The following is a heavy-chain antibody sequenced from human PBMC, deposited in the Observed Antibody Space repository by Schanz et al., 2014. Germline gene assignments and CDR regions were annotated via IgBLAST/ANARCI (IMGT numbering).Heavy chain of an antibody. V-gene: IGHV3-74*01. CDR2: MNESHSTI. D-gene: IGHD5-12*01. J-gene: IGHJ4*02. CDR1: GFTFSSYW. CDR3: ARKVVATIGGYYDN. Sequence: EVQLVESGGGLVQPGGSLRLSCAASGFTFSSYWMHWVRQVPEKGLVWVSAMNESHSTIYYADSVRGRFTISRDNAENTLFLQMNSLRAEDTAVYYCARKVVATIGGYYDNWGQGTLVIVSS.